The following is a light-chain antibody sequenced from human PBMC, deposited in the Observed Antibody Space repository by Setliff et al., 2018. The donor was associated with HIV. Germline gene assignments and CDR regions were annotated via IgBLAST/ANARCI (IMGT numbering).Light chain of an antibody. CDR1: SSDVGGYNY. V-gene: IGLV2-14*01. Sequence: QSVLTQPAYVSGSPGQSITISCTGTSSDVGGYNYVSWYQQHPGKAPKLMIYEVSNRPSGVSNRFSGSKSGNTASLTISGLQAEDEADYYCSSYTSSSTLFGTGTKV. CDR2: EVS. CDR3: SSYTSSSTL. J-gene: IGLJ1*01.